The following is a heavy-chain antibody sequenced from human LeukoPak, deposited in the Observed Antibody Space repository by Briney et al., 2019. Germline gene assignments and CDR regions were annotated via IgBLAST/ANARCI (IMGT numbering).Heavy chain of an antibody. V-gene: IGHV3-43*02. J-gene: IGHJ4*02. D-gene: IGHD6-19*01. CDR2: ISGDGGST. Sequence: PGGSLRLSCAAPGFFFDNYAIHWVRQAPGEGLEWVSLISGDGGSTFYADSVTGRFTISRDNTRKSLSLQMSSLRSEDTALYYCARESETSGWYDYWGQGTLVTVS. CDR3: ARESETSGWYDY. CDR1: GFFFDNYA.